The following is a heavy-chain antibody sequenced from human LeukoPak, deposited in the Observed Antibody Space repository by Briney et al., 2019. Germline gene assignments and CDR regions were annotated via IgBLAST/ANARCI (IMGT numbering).Heavy chain of an antibody. D-gene: IGHD1-26*01. CDR3: AKELPRYFDY. CDR1: LFTFSSYA. V-gene: IGHV3-23*01. J-gene: IGHJ4*02. Sequence: GRSLRLSRAASLFTFSSYAMSWGPDAPGKGLERLSAISGSGGSTYYADYVKGRFPISRDNSKNTLYLQMNSLRAEDTAVYYCAKELPRYFDYWGQGTLVTVSS. CDR2: ISGSGGST.